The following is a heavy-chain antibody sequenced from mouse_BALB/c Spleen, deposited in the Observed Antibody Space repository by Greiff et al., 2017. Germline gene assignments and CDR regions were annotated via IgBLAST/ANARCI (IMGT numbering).Heavy chain of an antibody. V-gene: IGHV6-6*02. D-gene: IGHD2-4*01. Sequence: DVKLVESGGGLVQPGGSMKLSCVASGFTFSNYWMNWVRQSPEKGLEWVAEIRLKSNNYATHYAESVKGRFTISRDDSKSSVYLQMNNLRAEDTGIYYCTRDYDYDYAMDYWGQGTSVTVSS. CDR3: TRDYDYDYAMDY. CDR2: IRLKSNNYAT. J-gene: IGHJ4*01. CDR1: GFTFSNYW.